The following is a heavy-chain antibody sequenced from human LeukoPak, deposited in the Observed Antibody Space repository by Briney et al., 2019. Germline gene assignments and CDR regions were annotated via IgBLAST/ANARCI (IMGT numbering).Heavy chain of an antibody. J-gene: IGHJ4*01. Sequence: SETLSLTCTVSGDSINGYFWSWIRQPPGQGLEWVGYIYYRGGTSYNPSLGGRITVSLDTSRNQFFLRLTSVTPADTAMYYCARHGNTGPVSGLPLDHWGHGTLVSVCS. D-gene: IGHD6-19*01. CDR1: GDSINGYF. V-gene: IGHV4-59*08. CDR3: ARHGNTGPVSGLPLDH. CDR2: IYYRGGT.